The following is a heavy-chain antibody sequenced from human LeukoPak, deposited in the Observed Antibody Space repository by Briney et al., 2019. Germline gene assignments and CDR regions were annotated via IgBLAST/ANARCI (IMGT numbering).Heavy chain of an antibody. CDR1: GFTFGDYA. D-gene: IGHD3-3*01. Sequence: GGSLRLSCTTSGFTFGDYAMTWVRQAPGKGLEWVGFIRNKAYGETTEYAASVKGRFIISRDDSKSIAYLQMNSLKTEDTAVYYCSRVAFWVQNNDFWSGYPDYWGQGTLVTVSS. J-gene: IGHJ4*02. V-gene: IGHV3-49*04. CDR2: IRNKAYGETT. CDR3: SRVAFWVQNNDFWSGYPDY.